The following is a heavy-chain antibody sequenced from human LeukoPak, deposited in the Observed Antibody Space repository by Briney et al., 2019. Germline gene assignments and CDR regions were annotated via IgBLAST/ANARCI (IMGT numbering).Heavy chain of an antibody. CDR2: INHSGST. CDR1: GGSFSGYY. CDR3: ARDSDYYDSSGYPRDYYYGMDV. J-gene: IGHJ6*02. Sequence: SETLSLTCAVYGGSFSGYYWSWIRQPPGKGLEWIGEINHSGSTNYNPSLKSRVTISVDTSKNQFSLKLSSVTAADTAVYYCARDSDYYDSSGYPRDYYYGMDVWGQGTTVTVSS. D-gene: IGHD3-22*01. V-gene: IGHV4-34*01.